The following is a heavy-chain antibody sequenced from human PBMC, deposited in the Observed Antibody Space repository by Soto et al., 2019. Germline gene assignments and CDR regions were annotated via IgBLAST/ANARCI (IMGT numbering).Heavy chain of an antibody. J-gene: IGHJ5*02. CDR2: INHSGST. CDR3: ARAKPKRGVVVPAAMRVCWLDP. D-gene: IGHD2-2*01. Sequence: PSETLSLTCAVYGGSFSGYYWSWIRQPPGKGLEWIGEINHSGSTNYNPSLKSRVTISVDTSKNQFSLKLSSVTAADTAVYYCARAKPKRGVVVPAAMRVCWLDPCGQGILVTVSS. CDR1: GGSFSGYY. V-gene: IGHV4-34*01.